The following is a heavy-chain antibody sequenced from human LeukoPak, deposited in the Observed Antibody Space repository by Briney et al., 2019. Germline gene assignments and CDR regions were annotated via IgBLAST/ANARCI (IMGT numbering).Heavy chain of an antibody. CDR1: GGSFSGYY. CDR2: INHSGST. J-gene: IGHJ4*02. V-gene: IGHV4-34*01. D-gene: IGHD3-9*01. Sequence: SETLSLTCAVYGGSFSGYYWSWIRQPPGKGLEWIGEINHSGSTNYNPSLKSRVTISVDTSKNQSSLKLSSVTAADTAVYYCASRGDYDILTGYSSLGFTFDYWGQGTLVTVSS. CDR3: ASRGDYDILTGYSSLGFTFDY.